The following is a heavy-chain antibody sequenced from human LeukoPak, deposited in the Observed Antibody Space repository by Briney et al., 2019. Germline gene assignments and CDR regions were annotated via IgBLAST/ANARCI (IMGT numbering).Heavy chain of an antibody. D-gene: IGHD5-12*01. CDR3: ARDSGYGFDY. CDR1: GFTFSSYS. J-gene: IGHJ4*02. V-gene: IGHV3-48*01. CDR2: ISSSSSTI. Sequence: GGSLRLSCAASGFTFSSYSMNWVRQAPGKGLEWVSYISSSSSTIYYADSVKGRFTISRDNAKNSLYQQMNSLRAEDTAVYYCARDSGYGFDYWGQGTLVTVSS.